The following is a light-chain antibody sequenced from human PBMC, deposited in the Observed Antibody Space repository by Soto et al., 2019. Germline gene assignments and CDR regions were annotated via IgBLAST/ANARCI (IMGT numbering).Light chain of an antibody. V-gene: IGKV3-20*01. CDR1: QSVSNNY. J-gene: IGKJ4*01. Sequence: EIVLTQSPGTLSLSRGERATLSCRASQSVSNNYLAWYQQKPGQAPRLLIYGASNRATGIPDRFSGSGSGTDFTLTISRLEPEDFAVYYCQQYNNWPLTFGGGTKVDIK. CDR2: GAS. CDR3: QQYNNWPLT.